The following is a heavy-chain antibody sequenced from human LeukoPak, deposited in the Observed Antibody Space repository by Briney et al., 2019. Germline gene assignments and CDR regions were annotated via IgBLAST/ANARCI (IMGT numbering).Heavy chain of an antibody. CDR1: GFTFSNYV. D-gene: IGHD2-2*01. CDR2: IKQDGGEK. V-gene: IGHV3-7*01. J-gene: IGHJ6*03. CDR3: PKLSTEYHYYMDV. Sequence: GGSLRLSCAASGFTFSNYVMSWVRQAPGKGLEWVANIKQDGGEKYYVDTVKGRLTISRDNAKNSLYLQMNSLGVEDTAVYYCPKLSTEYHYYMDVWGKGTTVTVSS.